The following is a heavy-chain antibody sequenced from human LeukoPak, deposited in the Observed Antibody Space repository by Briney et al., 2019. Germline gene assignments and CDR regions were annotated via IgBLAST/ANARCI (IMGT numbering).Heavy chain of an antibody. D-gene: IGHD6-13*01. CDR3: ARGTSSWYRFDY. J-gene: IGHJ4*02. V-gene: IGHV4-59*01. Sequence: SETLSLTCTVSGGSIRGYYWNWIRQPPGKGLEWIAYIYDSGSTNYNPSLKSRVTISADASKNQLSLKLTSVTAADTAVYYCARGTSSWYRFDYWGQGTLVTVSS. CDR2: IYDSGST. CDR1: GGSIRGYY.